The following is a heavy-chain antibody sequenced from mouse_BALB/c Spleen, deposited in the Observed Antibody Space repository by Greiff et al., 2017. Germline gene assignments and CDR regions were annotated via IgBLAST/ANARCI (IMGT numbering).Heavy chain of an antibody. CDR2: ISYSGST. D-gene: IGHD4-1*01. V-gene: IGHV3-2*02. J-gene: IGHJ4*01. CDR3: ARLGRYYYAMDY. Sequence: EVQLQQSGPGLVKPSQSLSLTCTVTGYSITSDYAWNWIRQFPGNKLEWMGYISYSGSTSYNPSLKSRISITRDTSKNQFFLQLNSVTTEDTATYYCARLGRYYYAMDYWGQGTSVTVSS. CDR1: GYSITSDYA.